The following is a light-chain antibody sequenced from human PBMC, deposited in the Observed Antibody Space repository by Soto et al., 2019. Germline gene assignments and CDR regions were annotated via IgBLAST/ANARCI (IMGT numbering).Light chain of an antibody. J-gene: IGLJ2*01. CDR2: DVS. V-gene: IGLV2-14*01. Sequence: QSVLTQPASVSGSPGQSITISCTGTSSDVGGYNYVSWYQQHPGKAPKLMIYDVSNRPSGVSNRFSGSKSGNTASLTISGRQGEDEADYYCSSYTSSSTLVFGGGTKLTVL. CDR1: SSDVGGYNY. CDR3: SSYTSSSTLV.